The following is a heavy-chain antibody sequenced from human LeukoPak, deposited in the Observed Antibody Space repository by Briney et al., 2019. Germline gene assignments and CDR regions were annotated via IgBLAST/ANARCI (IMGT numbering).Heavy chain of an antibody. D-gene: IGHD5-24*01. V-gene: IGHV1-69*13. CDR1: GGTFSSYA. J-gene: IGHJ4*02. CDR3: ARSRDGYNKIKPYYFDY. CDR2: IIPIFGTA. Sequence: WASVKVSCKASGGTFSSYAISWVRQAPGQGLEWMGGIIPIFGTANYAQKFQGRVTITADESTSTAYMELSSLRSEDTAVYYCARSRDGYNKIKPYYFDYWGQGTLSPSPQ.